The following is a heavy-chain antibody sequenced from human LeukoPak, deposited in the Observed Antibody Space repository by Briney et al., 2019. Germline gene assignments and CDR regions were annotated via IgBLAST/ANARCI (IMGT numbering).Heavy chain of an antibody. CDR1: GFTFSNYG. CDR2: IWYDGSKK. D-gene: IGHD6-19*01. CDR3: AIHANPEAVTGTGWLGGY. Sequence: GGSLRLSCPPSGFTFSNYGTHWVRQAPREGLEWVAFIWYDGSKKDYEDAVKGRFTISRDNSKNTLYLQMNSVRAEDTAVYYCAIHANPEAVTGTGWLGGYWGQGALVTVSS. J-gene: IGHJ4*02. V-gene: IGHV3-30*02.